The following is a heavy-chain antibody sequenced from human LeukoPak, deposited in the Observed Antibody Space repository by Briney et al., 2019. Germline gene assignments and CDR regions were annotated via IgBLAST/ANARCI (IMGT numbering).Heavy chain of an antibody. V-gene: IGHV4-4*07. CDR2: IYTSGST. CDR1: SGSISSYY. J-gene: IGHJ4*02. D-gene: IGHD2-2*01. Sequence: SETLSLTCTVSSGSISSYYWSWIRQPAGKGLEWIGRIYTSGSTNYNPSLKSRVTMSVDTSKNQFSLRLSSVTAADTAVYFCAGTKLGYCTITGCPLESWGQGTLVTVSS. CDR3: AGTKLGYCTITGCPLES.